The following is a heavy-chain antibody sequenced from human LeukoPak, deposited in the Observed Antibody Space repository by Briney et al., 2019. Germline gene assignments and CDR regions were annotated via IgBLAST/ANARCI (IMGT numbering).Heavy chain of an antibody. CDR2: IYYSGST. CDR1: GGSISSYY. V-gene: IGHV4-59*01. D-gene: IGHD3-9*01. CDR3: ARSTKRGRDNDILTGYAY. Sequence: SSETLSLTCTVSGGSISSYYWSWIRQPPGKGLEWIGYIYYSGSTNYNPSLKSRVTTSVHTSKNHYSLKLSSVTAADTAVYYCARSTKRGRDNDILTGYAYWGQGTLVTVSS. J-gene: IGHJ4*02.